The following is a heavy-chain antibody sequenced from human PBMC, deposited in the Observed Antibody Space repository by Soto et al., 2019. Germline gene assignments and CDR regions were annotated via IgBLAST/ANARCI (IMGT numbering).Heavy chain of an antibody. J-gene: IGHJ4*02. CDR2: IIPIFGTA. D-gene: IGHD6-13*01. CDR1: GGTFSSYA. CDR3: AREIAAAGTWYFDY. V-gene: IGHV1-69*06. Sequence: GASVKVSCKASGGTFSSYAISWVRQAPGQGLEWMGGIIPIFGTANYAQKFQGRVTITADKSTSTAYMELSSLRSEDTAVYYCAREIAAAGTWYFDYWGQGTLVTVSS.